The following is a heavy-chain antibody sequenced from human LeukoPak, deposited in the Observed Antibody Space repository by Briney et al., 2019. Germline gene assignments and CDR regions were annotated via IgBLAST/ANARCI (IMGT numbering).Heavy chain of an antibody. J-gene: IGHJ3*02. D-gene: IGHD3-9*01. CDR1: GGTFSSYA. V-gene: IGHV1-69*06. CDR3: ARDGPVLTGYLDAFDI. Sequence: GASVKVSCKASGGTFSSYAISWVRQAPGQGLEWMGGIIPIFGTANYAQKFQGRVTITADKSTSTAYMELSSLRSEDTAVYYCARDGPVLTGYLDAFDIWGQGTMVTVSS. CDR2: IIPIFGTA.